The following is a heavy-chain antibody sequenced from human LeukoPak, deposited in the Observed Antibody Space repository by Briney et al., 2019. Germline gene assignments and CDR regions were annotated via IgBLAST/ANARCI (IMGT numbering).Heavy chain of an antibody. CDR3: ARAFRGRITIFGVVRTHAFDI. CDR1: GDSINSDY. V-gene: IGHV4-59*01. CDR2: IYYRGHT. Sequence: SETLSLTCTVSGDSINSDYWSWIRQPPGKGLEWIGYIYYRGHTNYNPSLKSRVTISVDTSENRFSLKLSSVTAADTAVYYCARAFRGRITIFGVVRTHAFDIWGQGTMVTVSS. D-gene: IGHD3-3*01. J-gene: IGHJ3*02.